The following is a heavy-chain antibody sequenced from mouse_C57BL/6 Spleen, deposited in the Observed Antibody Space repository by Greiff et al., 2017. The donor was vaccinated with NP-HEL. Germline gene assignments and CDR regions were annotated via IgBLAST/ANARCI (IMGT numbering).Heavy chain of an antibody. D-gene: IGHD1-1*01. CDR1: GFTFSSYG. J-gene: IGHJ2*01. V-gene: IGHV5-6*01. Sequence: EVHLVESGGDLVKPGGSLKLSCAASGFTFSSYGMSWVRQTPDKRLEWVATISSGGSYTYYPDSVKGRFTISRDNAKNTLYLQMSSLKSEDTAMYYCARQRPTDYFDYWGQGTTLTVSS. CDR2: ISSGGSYT. CDR3: ARQRPTDYFDY.